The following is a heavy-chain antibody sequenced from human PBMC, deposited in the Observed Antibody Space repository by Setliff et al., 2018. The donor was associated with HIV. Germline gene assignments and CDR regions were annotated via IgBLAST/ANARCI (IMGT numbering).Heavy chain of an antibody. J-gene: IGHJ4*02. D-gene: IGHD6-13*01. CDR2: IYYSGST. V-gene: IGHV4-39*07. CDR3: ARLPDINSWPFDY. Sequence: PSETLSLTCTVSGGSISSSSYYWGWIRQPPGKGLEWIGSIYYSGSTYYNPSLKSRVTMSVDSSKNQFSLSLSSVTAADTAVYYCARLPDINSWPFDYWARGTLVTVSS. CDR1: GGSISSSSYY.